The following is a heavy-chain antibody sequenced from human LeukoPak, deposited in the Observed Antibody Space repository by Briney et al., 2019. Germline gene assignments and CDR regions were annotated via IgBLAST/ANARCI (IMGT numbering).Heavy chain of an antibody. CDR2: IRYDGSNK. J-gene: IGHJ4*02. CDR3: ASPENRGYSSSWFFDY. CDR1: GFTFSSYG. Sequence: PGGSLRLSCAASGFTFSSYGMHWVRQAPGKGLEWVAFIRYDGSNKYYADSVKGRFTISRDNSKNTLYLQMNSLRAEDTAVYYCASPENRGYSSSWFFDYWGQGTLVTVSS. D-gene: IGHD6-13*01. V-gene: IGHV3-30*02.